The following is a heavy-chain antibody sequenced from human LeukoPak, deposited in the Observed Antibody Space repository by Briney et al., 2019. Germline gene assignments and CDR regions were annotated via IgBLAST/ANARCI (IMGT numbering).Heavy chain of an antibody. V-gene: IGHV3-21*01. J-gene: IGHJ3*02. CDR2: ISSTSSYI. CDR3: ARDADLAVAADAFDI. D-gene: IGHD6-19*01. Sequence: PGGSLRLSCAASGFTFSRYSMNWVRQAPGKGLEWVSSISSTSSYIYYADSLKGRFTISRDNAKNSLYLQMNSLRAEDTVVYYCARDADLAVAADAFDIWGQGTMVTVSS. CDR1: GFTFSRYS.